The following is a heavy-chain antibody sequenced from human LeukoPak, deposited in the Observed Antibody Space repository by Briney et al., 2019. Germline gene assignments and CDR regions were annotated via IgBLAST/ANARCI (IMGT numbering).Heavy chain of an antibody. Sequence: GGSLRLSCAASGFTFSSYAMSWVRQAPGKGLEWVSAIRGSGGNTYYADSVKGRFTISRDNSKNTLYLQMNSLRAEDTAVYYCAKDHCYGDLGNWFHPWGQGTLVTDSS. CDR2: IRGSGGNT. V-gene: IGHV3-23*01. CDR3: AKDHCYGDLGNWFHP. CDR1: GFTFSSYA. J-gene: IGHJ5*02. D-gene: IGHD4-17*01.